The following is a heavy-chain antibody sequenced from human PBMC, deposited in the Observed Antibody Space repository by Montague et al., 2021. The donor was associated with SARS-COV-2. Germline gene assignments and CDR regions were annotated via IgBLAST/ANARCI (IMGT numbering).Heavy chain of an antibody. V-gene: IGHV3-9*01. CDR1: GFTFDDYA. J-gene: IGHJ4*02. D-gene: IGHD6-13*01. CDR3: ARGETGYRTSWPDY. CDR2: ISWNSDSI. Sequence: SLRLSCAASGFTFDDYAMHWVRQAPGKGLEWVSGISWNSDSIDYADSVKGRFTISRDNAKNSLYLQMNSLRAEDTAFYYCARGETGYRTSWPDYWGPGTLVTVSS.